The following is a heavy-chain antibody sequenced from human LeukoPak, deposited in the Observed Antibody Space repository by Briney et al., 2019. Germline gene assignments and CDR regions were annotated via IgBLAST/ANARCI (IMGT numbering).Heavy chain of an antibody. D-gene: IGHD3-22*01. J-gene: IGHJ4*02. CDR1: GFTFSTYN. CDR2: ISSGSSTI. CDR3: ASEPSGNYDNSGYYSAQFDS. V-gene: IGHV3-48*02. Sequence: PGGSLRLSCAASGFTFSTYNMNWVRHAPGKGLEWLSYISSGSSTIYYADSVKGRLAISRDNAQNSLYLQMNSLRDEDTAVYYCASEPSGNYDNSGYYSAQFDSWGQGTLVTVSS.